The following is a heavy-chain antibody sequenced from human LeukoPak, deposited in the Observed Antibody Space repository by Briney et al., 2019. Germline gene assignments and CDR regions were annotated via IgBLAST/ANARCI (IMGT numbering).Heavy chain of an antibody. CDR1: GFTFSSYG. CDR3: AKVGSTNWVYWYFDL. CDR2: IRYDGSNK. J-gene: IGHJ2*01. V-gene: IGHV3-30*02. Sequence: GGSLRLSCAASGFTFSSYGMHWVRQAPGKGLEWVAFIRYDGSNKYYADSVKGRFTISRDDSRNTLSLQMDSLRAEDTAVYYCAKVGSTNWVYWYFDLWGRGTLVTVSS. D-gene: IGHD7-27*01.